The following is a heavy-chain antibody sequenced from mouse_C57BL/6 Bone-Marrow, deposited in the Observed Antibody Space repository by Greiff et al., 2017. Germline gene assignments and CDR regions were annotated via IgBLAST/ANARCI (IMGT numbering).Heavy chain of an antibody. V-gene: IGHV1-81*01. D-gene: IGHD2-4*01. J-gene: IGHJ1*03. CDR2: IYPRSGNT. CDR1: GYTFTSYG. Sequence: QVQLQQSGAELARPGASVKLSCKASGYTFTSYGISWVKQRTGQGLEWIGEIYPRSGNTYYNEKFKGKATLTAEKSSSTAYMELRSLTSEDSAVYFCARGDDYDVDWYFDVWGTGTTVTVSS. CDR3: ARGDDYDVDWYFDV.